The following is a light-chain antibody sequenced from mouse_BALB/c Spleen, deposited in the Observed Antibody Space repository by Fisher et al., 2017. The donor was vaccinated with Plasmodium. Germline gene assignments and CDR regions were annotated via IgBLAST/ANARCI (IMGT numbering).Light chain of an antibody. V-gene: IGKV5-43*01. CDR3: WQGTHLWT. Sequence: DIVMTQSPDTLSVTPGDSVSLSYRASQNISNHLHWYQQKSHESPRLLIKYASQSISGIPSRFSGSGSGTDFTLKISSVEAEDLGVYYCWQGTHLWTFGGGTKLEIK. CDR1: QNISNH. J-gene: IGKJ1*01. CDR2: YAS.